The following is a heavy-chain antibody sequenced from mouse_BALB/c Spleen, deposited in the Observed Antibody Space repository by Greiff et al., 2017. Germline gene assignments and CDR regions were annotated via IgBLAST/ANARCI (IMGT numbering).Heavy chain of an antibody. CDR1: GYSITSGYY. CDR2: ISYDGSN. D-gene: IGHD2-4*01. Sequence: EVQRVESGPGLVKPSQSLSLTCSVTGYSITSGYYWNWIRQFPGNKLEWMGYISYDGSNNYNPSLKNRISITRDTSKNQFFLKLNSVTTEDTATYYCASFYYDYDEFAYWGQGTLVTVSA. CDR3: ASFYYDYDEFAY. V-gene: IGHV3-6*02. J-gene: IGHJ3*01.